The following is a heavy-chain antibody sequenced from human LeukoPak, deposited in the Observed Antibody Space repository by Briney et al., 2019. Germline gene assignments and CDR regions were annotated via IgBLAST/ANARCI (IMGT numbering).Heavy chain of an antibody. V-gene: IGHV5-51*01. J-gene: IGHJ4*02. Sequence: GESLKISCKAYGYSFFSNYWIAWVRQMPGKGLEWMGILYPGDSDSRYSPSFQGQVTISADRSISTAYLHWSSLRVSDTAMYYCARASRDGFNQNFDFWGQGTLVTVSS. D-gene: IGHD5-24*01. CDR1: GYSFFSNYW. CDR2: LYPGDSDS. CDR3: ARASRDGFNQNFDF.